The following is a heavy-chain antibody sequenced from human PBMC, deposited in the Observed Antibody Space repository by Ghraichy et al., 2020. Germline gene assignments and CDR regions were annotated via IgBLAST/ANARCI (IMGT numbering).Heavy chain of an antibody. Sequence: SETLSLTCTVSGGSISSSRYYWGWIRQPPGKGLEWIGNIYYSGSTYYNPSLKSRITISVDTSKNQFSLKLSSVTTTDTAVYYCAKRKGSGGAFDIWGQGTMVTVSS. J-gene: IGHJ3*02. D-gene: IGHD3-10*01. CDR3: AKRKGSGGAFDI. CDR2: IYYSGST. V-gene: IGHV4-39*01. CDR1: GGSISSSRYY.